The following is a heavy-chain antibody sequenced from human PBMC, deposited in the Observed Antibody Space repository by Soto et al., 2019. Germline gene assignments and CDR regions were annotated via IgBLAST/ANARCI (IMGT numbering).Heavy chain of an antibody. CDR2: IYYSGST. CDR1: GGSVSSGSYY. V-gene: IGHV4-61*01. J-gene: IGHJ6*02. Sequence: QVQLQESGPGLVKPSETLSLTCTVSGGSVSSGSYYWSWIRQPPGKGLEWIGYIYYSGSTNYNPSLKSRVTISVDTSKNQFSLKLSSVTAADTAVYYCAREGAMVTGYYYYGMDVWGQGTMVTVSS. D-gene: IGHD5-18*01. CDR3: AREGAMVTGYYYYGMDV.